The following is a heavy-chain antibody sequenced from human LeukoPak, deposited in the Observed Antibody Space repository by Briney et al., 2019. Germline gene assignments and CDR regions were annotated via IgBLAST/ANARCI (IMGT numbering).Heavy chain of an antibody. CDR1: GFTFSSYA. D-gene: IGHD3-3*01. CDR2: ISGSGGST. V-gene: IGHV3-23*01. Sequence: GSLRLSCAASGFTFSSYAMSWVRQAPGKGLEWVSAISGSGGSTYYADSVKGRFTISRDNSKNTLYLQMNSLRAEDTAVYYCAKGAYDFWSGSDTHFDYWGQGTLVTVSS. J-gene: IGHJ4*02. CDR3: AKGAYDFWSGSDTHFDY.